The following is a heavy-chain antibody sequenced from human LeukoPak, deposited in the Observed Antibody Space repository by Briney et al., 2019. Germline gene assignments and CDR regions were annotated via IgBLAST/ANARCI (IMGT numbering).Heavy chain of an antibody. CDR1: GGSISSGGYY. D-gene: IGHD1-7*01. Sequence: SQTLSLTCTVSGGSISSGGYYWSWIRQHPGKGLEWIGYIYYSGSTYYDPSLKSRVTISVDTSKNQFSLKLSSVTAADTAVYYCARVELRNPRLDYWGQGTLVTVSS. CDR2: IYYSGST. V-gene: IGHV4-31*03. J-gene: IGHJ4*02. CDR3: ARVELRNPRLDY.